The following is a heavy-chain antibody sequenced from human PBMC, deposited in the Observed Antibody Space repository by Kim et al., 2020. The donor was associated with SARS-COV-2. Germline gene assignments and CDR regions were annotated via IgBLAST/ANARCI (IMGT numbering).Heavy chain of an antibody. CDR3: ASKRSCDY. Sequence: GGSLRLSCAASGFTFSSYAMHWVRQAPGKGLEWVAVISYDGSNKYYADSVKGRFTISRDNSKNTLYLQMNSLRAEDTAVYYCASKRSCDYWGQGTLVTVSS. J-gene: IGHJ4*02. CDR1: GFTFSSYA. V-gene: IGHV3-30*04. CDR2: ISYDGSNK.